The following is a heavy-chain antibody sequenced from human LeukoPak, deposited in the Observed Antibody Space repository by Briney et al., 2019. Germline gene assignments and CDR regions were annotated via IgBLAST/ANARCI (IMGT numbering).Heavy chain of an antibody. CDR1: GGSISSSSYY. J-gene: IGHJ4*02. Sequence: PSETLSLTCTVSGGSISSSSYYWGWIRQPPGKGLEWIGSIYYSGSTYYNPSLKSRVTISVDTSKNQFSLKLSSVTAADTAVYYCAKSESGYYYDSSGVLDYRGQGTLVTVSS. CDR3: AKSESGYYYDSSGVLDY. V-gene: IGHV4-39*01. CDR2: IYYSGST. D-gene: IGHD3-22*01.